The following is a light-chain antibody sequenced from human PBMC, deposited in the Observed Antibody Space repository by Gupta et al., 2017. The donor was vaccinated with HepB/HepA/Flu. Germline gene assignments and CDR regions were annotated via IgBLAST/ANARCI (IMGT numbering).Light chain of an antibody. J-gene: IGKJ1*01. CDR2: GTS. CDR1: QTVNRRF. V-gene: IGKV3-20*01. CDR3: QYYGPPPWT. Sequence: IVMTQSPGTLTLSPGERATLSCRASQTVNRRFVGWYQQKTGQAPSLLIYGTSTRATGTPARFSGSGSGTFFTLTINRLEPDDFAVYYCQYYGPPPWTFGQGTKVEIK.